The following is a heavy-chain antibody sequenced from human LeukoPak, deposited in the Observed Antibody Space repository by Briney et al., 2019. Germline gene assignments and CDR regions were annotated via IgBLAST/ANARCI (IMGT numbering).Heavy chain of an antibody. CDR3: ASNFYGDYINWFDS. V-gene: IGHV4-39*01. J-gene: IGHJ5*01. D-gene: IGHD4-17*01. CDR2: IYYSGTT. CDR1: GCSISSSSFY. Sequence: SATLTLTCTVSGCSISSSSFYWVWIPQPPGKEREGCGSIYYSGTTYYNPSLMSRATISVDTYKNQFSLKLSSVTAADKAVYYCASNFYGDYINWFDSCGQRMLVTVSS.